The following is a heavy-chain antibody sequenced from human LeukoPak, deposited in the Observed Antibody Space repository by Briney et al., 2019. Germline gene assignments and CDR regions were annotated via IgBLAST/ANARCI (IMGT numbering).Heavy chain of an antibody. CDR1: GFTFSSYA. J-gene: IGHJ4*02. D-gene: IGHD3-10*02. Sequence: GGSLRLSCAASGFTFSSYAMSWVRQAPGKGLEWVAFIRYDGNGQSYADSVKGRFTVSRDNSKNTLFLQMNSLRADDTALYYCAKEEQNQLLCSWGPGTLVTVSS. CDR2: IRYDGNGQ. CDR3: AKEEQNQLLCS. V-gene: IGHV3-30*02.